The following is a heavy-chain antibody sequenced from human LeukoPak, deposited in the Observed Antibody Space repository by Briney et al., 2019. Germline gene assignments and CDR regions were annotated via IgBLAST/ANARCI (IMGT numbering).Heavy chain of an antibody. D-gene: IGHD5-18*01. CDR1: GYTFTGYY. Sequence: SVKVSCKASGYTFTGYYMHWVRQAPGQGLEWKGGIIPIFGSSNYAQKFQGRVTITADESTTTAYMELSSLRSEDTAVYYCARVTHTELSTWFDPWGQGTLVTVSS. CDR2: IIPIFGSS. V-gene: IGHV1-69*13. J-gene: IGHJ5*02. CDR3: ARVTHTELSTWFDP.